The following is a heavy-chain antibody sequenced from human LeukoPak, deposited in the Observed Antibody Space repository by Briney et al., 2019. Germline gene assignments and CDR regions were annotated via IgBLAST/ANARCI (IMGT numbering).Heavy chain of an antibody. CDR2: IYYSGST. D-gene: IGHD5-12*01. V-gene: IGHV4-39*07. J-gene: IGHJ4*02. CDR1: GGSISSSSYY. Sequence: PSETLSLTCTVSGGSISSSSYYWGWIRQPPGKGLEWIGSIYYSGSTYYNPSLKSRVTISVDTSKNQFSLKLSSVTAADTVVYYCAAYDTWGFDYWGQGTLVTVSS. CDR3: AAYDTWGFDY.